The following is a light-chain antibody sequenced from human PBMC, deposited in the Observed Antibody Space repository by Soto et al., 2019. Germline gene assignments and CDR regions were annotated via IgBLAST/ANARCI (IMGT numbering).Light chain of an antibody. CDR1: SSNIGSYT. CDR2: SND. V-gene: IGLV1-44*01. Sequence: QSVLTQPRSASGTPGQGVTISCSGGSSNIGSYTVNWYQQLPGTAPKLLIFSNDLRPSGVPDRFSGYKSGTSASLAISGLQSEDEADYYCAAWDDSLNVYGFGSGTKVTVL. J-gene: IGLJ1*01. CDR3: AAWDDSLNVYG.